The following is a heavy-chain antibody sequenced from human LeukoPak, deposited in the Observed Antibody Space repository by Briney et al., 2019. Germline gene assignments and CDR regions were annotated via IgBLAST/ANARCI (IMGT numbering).Heavy chain of an antibody. J-gene: IGHJ5*02. CDR2: IYYSGST. Sequence: SETLSLTCTVSGGSISSYYWSWIRQPPGKGLEWIGYIYYSGSTNYNPSLKSRVTISVDTSKNQFSLKLSSVTAADTAVYYCARHGGNYWFDPWGQGTLVTASS. V-gene: IGHV4-59*01. CDR1: GGSISSYY. CDR3: ARHGGNYWFDP. D-gene: IGHD4-23*01.